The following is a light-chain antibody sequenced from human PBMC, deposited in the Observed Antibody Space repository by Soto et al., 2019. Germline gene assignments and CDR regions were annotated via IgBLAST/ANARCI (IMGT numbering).Light chain of an antibody. CDR3: QQYGRSPPMYT. CDR2: GAS. CDR1: QSVNSSY. J-gene: IGKJ2*01. V-gene: IGKV3-20*01. Sequence: DIVLTQSPGNLSLSPGERATLSCRASQSVNSSYLAWYQQTPGQAPRLLIYGASSRATGIPDRFSGSGSGTDFTLTISRLEPEDFAVYYCQQYGRSPPMYTFGQGTKLEIK.